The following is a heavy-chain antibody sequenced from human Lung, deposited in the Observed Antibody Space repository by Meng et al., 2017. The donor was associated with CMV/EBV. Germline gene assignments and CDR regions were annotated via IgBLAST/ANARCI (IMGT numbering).Heavy chain of an antibody. CDR2: ITAYNFNP. CDR1: GYPFTIFR. D-gene: IGHD2/OR15-2a*01. CDR3: ARARFYGTTANWFDP. Sequence: CGYPFTIFRIPWLRRAPRQGRQWVEWITAYNFNPSCARKLHGRIAISTNTSASTTYMVQMRLRSDDAAVYYCARARFYGTTANWFDPWGQGTLVTVSS. J-gene: IGHJ5*02. V-gene: IGHV1-18*01.